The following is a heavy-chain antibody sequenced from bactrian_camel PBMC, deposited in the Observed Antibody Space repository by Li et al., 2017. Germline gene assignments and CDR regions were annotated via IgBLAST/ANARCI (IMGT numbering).Heavy chain of an antibody. CDR1: GFTFSSYD. V-gene: IGHV3S40*01. Sequence: VQLVESGGGLVQPGGSLRLSCVASGFTFSSYDMSWVRQAPGKGLEWVSYIYSDGDTTYYTDSVKGRFTISRDNAKNTLYLQMNSLKTGDTATYYCAKEDPGAGRAVWGQGTQVTVS. J-gene: IGHJ4*01. CDR2: IYSDGDTT. CDR3: AKEDPGAGRAV.